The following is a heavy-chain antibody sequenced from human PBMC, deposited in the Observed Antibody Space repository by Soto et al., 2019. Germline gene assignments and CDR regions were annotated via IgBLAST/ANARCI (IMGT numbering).Heavy chain of an antibody. CDR3: AREYDYVWGSYRLGYYYGMDV. Sequence: SETLSLTCTVSGGSISSYYGSWIRQPAGKGLEWIGRIYTSGSTNYNPSLKSRVTMSVDTSKNQFSLKLSSVTAADTAVYYCAREYDYVWGSYRLGYYYGMDVWGQGTTVTVSS. V-gene: IGHV4-4*07. CDR1: GGSISSYY. J-gene: IGHJ6*02. CDR2: IYTSGST. D-gene: IGHD3-16*02.